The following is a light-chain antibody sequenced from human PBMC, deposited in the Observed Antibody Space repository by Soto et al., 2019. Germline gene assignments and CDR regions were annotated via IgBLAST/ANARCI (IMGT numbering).Light chain of an antibody. V-gene: IGKV2-28*01. Sequence: DIVLTQSPLSLPVTPGEPASISCRSSQSLLHSNGYNYLSWYLQKPGQSPQLLIYLGSNRASGVPDRFSGSESGTDFTLKISGLEAEDAGVYYCMQALQTFGGGTKVEIK. CDR3: MQALQT. CDR2: LGS. CDR1: QSLLHSNGYNY. J-gene: IGKJ4*01.